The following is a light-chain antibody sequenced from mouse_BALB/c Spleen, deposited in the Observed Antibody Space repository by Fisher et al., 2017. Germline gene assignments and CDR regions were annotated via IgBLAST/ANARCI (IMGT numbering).Light chain of an antibody. J-gene: IGKJ5*01. V-gene: IGKV4-58*01. CDR1: SSVSSSY. Sequence: DIVITQSPAIMAASLGQKVTMTCSASSSVSSSYLHWYQQKSGASPKPLIHRTSNLASGVPARFSGSGSGTSYSLTISSVEAEDAATYYCQQWSSNPLTFGAGTKLELK. CDR3: QQWSSNPLT. CDR2: RTS.